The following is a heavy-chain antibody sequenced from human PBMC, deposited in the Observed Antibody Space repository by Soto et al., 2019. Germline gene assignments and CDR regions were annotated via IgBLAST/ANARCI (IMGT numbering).Heavy chain of an antibody. V-gene: IGHV4-39*01. D-gene: IGHD3-22*01. J-gene: IGHJ4*02. CDR3: ARRRSIVGSSGYSAPGEVDY. Sequence: QLQLQESGPGLVKPSETLSLTCTVSGGSISSSSYYWRWIRQPPGKGLEWIGSIYYSWSTYYNPSLKSRVPIYVDTSKNQFSLKLGSVVAADTAVYYCARRRSIVGSSGYSAPGEVDYWGQGDLVPVSS. CDR1: GGSISSSSYY. CDR2: IYYSWST.